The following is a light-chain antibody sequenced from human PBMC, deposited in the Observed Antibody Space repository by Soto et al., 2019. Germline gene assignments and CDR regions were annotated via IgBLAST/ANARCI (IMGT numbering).Light chain of an antibody. V-gene: IGKV3-15*01. J-gene: IGKJ4*02. CDR1: QSVSSN. CDR3: QHNNKCPFT. CDR2: GAS. Sequence: EIVMTQSPATLSVSPGERATLSCRASQSVSSNLAWYQQKPGQAPRLLIYGASTRATGIPARFSGSGSGTEFTLTSSSQAYEDFAYYYCQHNNKCPFTFGGGTKVEIK.